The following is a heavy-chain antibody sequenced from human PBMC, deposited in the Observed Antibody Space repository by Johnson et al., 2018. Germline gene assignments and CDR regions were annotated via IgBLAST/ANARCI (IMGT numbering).Heavy chain of an antibody. V-gene: IGHV5-51*03. CDR2: IYPGDSDP. Sequence: VQLVESGAAVKKPGESLKISCKGSGYSFTSYWIGWVRQMPGKGLEWMGIIYPGDSDPRYSPSFQGQVTISADKSISTAYLQWSSLKASDTAMYYCARRGCSSTSCSHDMDVWGKGTTVTVSS. J-gene: IGHJ6*03. D-gene: IGHD2-2*01. CDR1: GYSFTSYW. CDR3: ARRGCSSTSCSHDMDV.